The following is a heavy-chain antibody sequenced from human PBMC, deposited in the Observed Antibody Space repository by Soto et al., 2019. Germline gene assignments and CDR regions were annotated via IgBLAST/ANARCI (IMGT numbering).Heavy chain of an antibody. V-gene: IGHV3-30-3*01. CDR2: ISYDGSNK. CDR3: ASYCNSGACYSASLDY. CDR1: GFTFSSYA. D-gene: IGHD2-15*01. Sequence: GGSLRLSCAASGFTFSSYAMHWVRQAPGKGLEWVAVISYDGSNKYYADSVKGRFTISRDDSKNTLYLQVNSLRPEDTAVYYCASYCNSGACYSASLDYWDQGTQVTVSS. J-gene: IGHJ4*02.